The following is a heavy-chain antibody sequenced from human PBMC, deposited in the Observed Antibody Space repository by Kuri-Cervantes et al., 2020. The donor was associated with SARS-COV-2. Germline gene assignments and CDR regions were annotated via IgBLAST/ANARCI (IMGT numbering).Heavy chain of an antibody. CDR3: ARAGPEDIVATLGYYGMDV. Sequence: GGSLRLSCAASGFTFDDYAMHWVRQAPGKGLEWVSGISWNSGSIGYADSVKGRFTISRDNAKNSLYLQMNSLRAEDTAVYYCARAGPEDIVATLGYYGMDVWGQGTTVTVSS. CDR1: GFTFDDYA. D-gene: IGHD5-12*01. J-gene: IGHJ6*02. V-gene: IGHV3-9*01. CDR2: ISWNSGSI.